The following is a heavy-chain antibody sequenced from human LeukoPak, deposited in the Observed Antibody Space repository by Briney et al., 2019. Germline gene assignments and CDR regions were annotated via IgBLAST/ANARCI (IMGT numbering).Heavy chain of an antibody. D-gene: IGHD2-15*01. CDR2: KYARGDS. V-gene: IGHV4-4*07. CDR1: GGSISNYY. J-gene: IGHJ3*02. CDR3: ARGRYCSADVCTGGDSFDI. Sequence: SETLSLTCTVSGGSISNYYWSWIRQPAGKGLEWIGRKYARGDSNYNPPLQSRVTMSVDTSKNQFSLRLRSVTAADTAVYYCARGRYCSADVCTGGDSFDIWGQGTMVSVSS.